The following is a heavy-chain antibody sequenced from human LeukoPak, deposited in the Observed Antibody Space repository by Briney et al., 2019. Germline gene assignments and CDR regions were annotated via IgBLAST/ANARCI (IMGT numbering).Heavy chain of an antibody. CDR2: IYYSGST. D-gene: IGHD3-22*01. J-gene: IGHJ4*02. CDR1: GGSLSSDDYY. CDR3: ARGVYDSPPYFDC. V-gene: IGHV4-61*08. Sequence: PSQTLSLTCTVSGGSLSSDDYYWIWLPQPPGKGLVWIGYIYYSGSTSYNSSLKSRVTISLDTSKNQFSLKLTPVTAADTAVYFCARGVYDSPPYFDCWGQGTLVTVSS.